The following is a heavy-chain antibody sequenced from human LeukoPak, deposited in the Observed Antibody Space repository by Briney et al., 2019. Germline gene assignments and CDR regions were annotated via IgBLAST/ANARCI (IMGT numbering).Heavy chain of an antibody. D-gene: IGHD5-12*01. J-gene: IGHJ4*02. CDR1: GFTATGNY. CDR3: AREAPSGYDYLDY. V-gene: IGHV3-53*01. Sequence: RGSPRVSCAHSGFTATGNYISWVRPTPGEGRWWGSVIYSGSSTYYADSVKGRFTISRDNSKNTLYLQMNSLRAEDTAVYYCAREAPSGYDYLDYWGQGTLVTVSS. CDR2: IYSGSST.